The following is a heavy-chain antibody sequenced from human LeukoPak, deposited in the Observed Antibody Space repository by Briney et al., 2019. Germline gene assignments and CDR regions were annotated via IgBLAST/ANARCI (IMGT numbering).Heavy chain of an antibody. CDR2: ISYDGSNK. CDR3: ARLRWLHLLDP. D-gene: IGHD5-24*01. CDR1: GFTFSSYG. V-gene: IGHV3-30*03. Sequence: GGSLRLSYAASGFTFSSYGMHWVRQAPGKGLEWVAVISYDGSNKYYADSVKGRFTISRDNSKNTLYLQMNSLRAEDTAVYYCARLRWLHLLDPWGQGTLVTVSS. J-gene: IGHJ5*02.